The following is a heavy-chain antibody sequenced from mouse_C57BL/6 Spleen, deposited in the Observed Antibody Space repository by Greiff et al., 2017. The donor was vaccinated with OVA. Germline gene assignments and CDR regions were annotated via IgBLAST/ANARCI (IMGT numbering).Heavy chain of an antibody. V-gene: IGHV1-50*01. CDR1: GYTFTSYW. J-gene: IGHJ3*01. CDR2: IDPSDSYT. Sequence: QVQLQQPGAELVKPGASVKLSCKASGYTFTSYWMQWVKQRPGQGLEWIGEIDPSDSYTNYNQKFKGKATLTVATSSSTAYMQLSSLTSEDSAVYYCASGPMGFAYWGQGTLVTVSA. CDR3: ASGPMGFAY.